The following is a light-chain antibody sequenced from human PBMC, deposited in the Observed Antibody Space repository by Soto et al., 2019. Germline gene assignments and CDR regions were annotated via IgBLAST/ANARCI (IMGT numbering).Light chain of an antibody. CDR3: QSFDTSLSGFLV. CDR2: DNN. V-gene: IGLV1-40*01. J-gene: IGLJ2*01. CDR1: SSNIGAGYD. Sequence: QPVLTQPPSMSGAPGQRVTISCTGSSSNIGAGYDVHWYQQHPGTAPKLLIFDNNNRPSGVPDRFSGSKSDTSASLAITGLQAEDEADYYCQSFDTSLSGFLVFGGGTKLTVL.